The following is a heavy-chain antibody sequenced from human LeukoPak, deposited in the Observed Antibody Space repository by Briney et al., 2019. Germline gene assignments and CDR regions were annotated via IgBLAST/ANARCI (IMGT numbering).Heavy chain of an antibody. CDR3: AGGYYWGCNDY. D-gene: IGHD3-22*01. V-gene: IGHV3-21*01. Sequence: GGSLRLSCAASAFTFSSYTMNWVRQAPGKGLEWVSSIDRTSSLIYYVDSVKGRFTISRDNAKNSVYLQMNSLRAEDTAVYYCAGGYYWGCNDYWGQGTLVTVSS. CDR2: IDRTSSLI. CDR1: AFTFSSYT. J-gene: IGHJ4*02.